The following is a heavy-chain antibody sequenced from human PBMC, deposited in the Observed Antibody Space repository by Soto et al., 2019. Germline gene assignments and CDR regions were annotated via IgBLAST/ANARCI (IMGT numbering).Heavy chain of an antibody. V-gene: IGHV3-7*01. Sequence: EVQLVESGGDLVQPGGSLRLSCSASGFAFSAHWMTWVRQTPGKGLEWVANISPEGSTKYYVDSAKGRFTISRDNAKNFLDLRMNSLTVGDTAVYSCVRDHVTPGLYFDKWGQGTLVTVSS. D-gene: IGHD2-8*02. CDR2: ISPEGSTK. CDR3: VRDHVTPGLYFDK. CDR1: GFAFSAHW. J-gene: IGHJ4*02.